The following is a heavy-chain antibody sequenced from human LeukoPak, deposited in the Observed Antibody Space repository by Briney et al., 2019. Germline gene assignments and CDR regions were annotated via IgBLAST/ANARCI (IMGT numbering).Heavy chain of an antibody. J-gene: IGHJ4*02. D-gene: IGHD4-17*01. CDR3: LGYGDEPRGIE. V-gene: IGHV4-38-2*02. Sequence: PSETLSLTCTVSGYSISSGYYWGWIRQPPGKGLEWIGSIYHSGSTYYNPSLKSRVTISVDTSKNQFSLKLSSVTAADTAVYYCLGYGDEPRGIEWGQGTLVTVSS. CDR1: GYSISSGYY. CDR2: IYHSGST.